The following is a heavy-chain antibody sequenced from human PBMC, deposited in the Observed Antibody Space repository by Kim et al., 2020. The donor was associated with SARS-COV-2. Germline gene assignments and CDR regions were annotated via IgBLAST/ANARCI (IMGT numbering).Heavy chain of an antibody. CDR3: ARMVLGGGNYYDSSGYYYFDY. CDR1: GGSISSYY. CDR2: IYYSGST. Sequence: SETLSLTCTVSGGSISSYYWSWIRQPPGKGLEWIGYIYYSGSTNYNPSLKSRVTISVDTSKNQFSLKLSSVTAADTAVYYCARMVLGGGNYYDSSGYYYFDYWGQGTLVTVSS. V-gene: IGHV4-59*08. J-gene: IGHJ4*02. D-gene: IGHD3-22*01.